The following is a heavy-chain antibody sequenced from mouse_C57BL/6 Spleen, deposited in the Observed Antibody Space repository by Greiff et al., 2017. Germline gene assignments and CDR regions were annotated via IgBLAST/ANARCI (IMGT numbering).Heavy chain of an antibody. J-gene: IGHJ1*03. D-gene: IGHD1-1*01. V-gene: IGHV1-7*01. CDR3: ARRDYGSSPSGYFDV. Sequence: QVQLQQSGAELAKPGASVKLSCKASGYTFTSYWMHWVKQRPGQGLEWIGYINPSSGYTKYNQKFKDTATLTADKSSSTPYMQLSSLTYYDSAVYYCARRDYGSSPSGYFDVWGTGTTVTVSS. CDR1: GYTFTSYW. CDR2: INPSSGYT.